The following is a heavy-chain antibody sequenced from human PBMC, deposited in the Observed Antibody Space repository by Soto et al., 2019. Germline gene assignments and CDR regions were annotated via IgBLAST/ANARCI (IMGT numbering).Heavy chain of an antibody. J-gene: IGHJ1*01. CDR3: ASDPSDVWEPEQYFPH. CDR2: ISSSSRHI. CDR1: GFTFSSYS. Sequence: GGSLRLSCAASGFTFSSYSMNWVRQAPGKGLEWVSSISSSSRHIYYADSVKGRFTISRDNAKNSLYLQMNSLRAEDTAMYFCASDPSDVWEPEQYFPHWGQGTLVTVSS. V-gene: IGHV3-21*01. D-gene: IGHD1-26*01.